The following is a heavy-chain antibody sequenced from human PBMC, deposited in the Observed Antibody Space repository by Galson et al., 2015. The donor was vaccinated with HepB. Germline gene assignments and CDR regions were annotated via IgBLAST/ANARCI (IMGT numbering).Heavy chain of an antibody. CDR2: INAGNGNT. CDR1: GYTFTSYA. Sequence: SVKVSCKASGYTFTSYAMHWVRQAPGQRLEWMGWINAGNGNTKYSQKFQGRVTITRDTSASTAYMELSSLRSEDTAVYYCARGRGTVVPAADTNWFDPWGQGTLVTVSS. CDR3: ARGRGTVVPAADTNWFDP. V-gene: IGHV1-3*01. J-gene: IGHJ5*02. D-gene: IGHD2-2*01.